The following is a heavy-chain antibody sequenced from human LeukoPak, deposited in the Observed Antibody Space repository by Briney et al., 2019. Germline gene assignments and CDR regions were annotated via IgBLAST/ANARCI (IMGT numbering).Heavy chain of an antibody. V-gene: IGHV1-18*01. D-gene: IGHD2-2*01. Sequence: ASVKVSCKASGYTFTSYGISWVRQAPGQGLEWMGWISAYNGNTNYAQKLKGRVTMTTDTSTSTAYMELRSLRSDDTAVYYCARERGYCSSTSCFYYYYGMDVWGQGTTVTASS. CDR1: GYTFTSYG. J-gene: IGHJ6*02. CDR3: ARERGYCSSTSCFYYYYGMDV. CDR2: ISAYNGNT.